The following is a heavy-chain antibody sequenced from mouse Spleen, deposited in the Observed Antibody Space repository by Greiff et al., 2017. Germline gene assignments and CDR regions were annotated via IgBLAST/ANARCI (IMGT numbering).Heavy chain of an antibody. CDR1: GYTFTDYY. D-gene: IGHD2-5*01. Sequence: EVQLQQSGPELVKPGASVKISCKASGYTFTDYYMNWVKQSHGKSLEWIGDINPNNGGTSYNQKFKGKATLTVDKSSSTAYMELRSLTSEDSAVYYCAFYYSNPFAYWGQGTLVTVSA. V-gene: IGHV1-26*01. J-gene: IGHJ3*01. CDR2: INPNNGGT. CDR3: AFYYSNPFAY.